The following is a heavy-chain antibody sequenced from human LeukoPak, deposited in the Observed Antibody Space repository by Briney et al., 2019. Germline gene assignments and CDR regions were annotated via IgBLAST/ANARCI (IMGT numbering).Heavy chain of an antibody. V-gene: IGHV3-30*02. CDR3: AKEVTYCSSSSCNDAFDV. Sequence: GGSLRLSCAASGFRFSTSGMHWVRHAPGTGLEWVSFIRFDGRDEDHGDSVKGRFTISRDNSKNTMYLQMNSLRAEDTAVYYCAKEVTYCSSSSCNDAFDVWGRGTMVIVSS. CDR1: GFRFSTSG. CDR2: IRFDGRDE. D-gene: IGHD2-2*01. J-gene: IGHJ3*01.